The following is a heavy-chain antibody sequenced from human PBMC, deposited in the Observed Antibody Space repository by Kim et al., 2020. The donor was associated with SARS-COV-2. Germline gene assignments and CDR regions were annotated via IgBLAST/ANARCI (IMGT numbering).Heavy chain of an antibody. J-gene: IGHJ4*02. CDR3: AKDKGKQWLVPKTADY. V-gene: IGHV3-30*18. D-gene: IGHD6-19*01. CDR2: ISYDGSNK. Sequence: GGSLRLSCAASGFTFSSYGMHWVRQAPGKGLEWVAVISYDGSNKYYADSVKGRFTISRDNSKNTLYLQMNSLRAEDTAVYYCAKDKGKQWLVPKTADYWGQGTLVTVSS. CDR1: GFTFSSYG.